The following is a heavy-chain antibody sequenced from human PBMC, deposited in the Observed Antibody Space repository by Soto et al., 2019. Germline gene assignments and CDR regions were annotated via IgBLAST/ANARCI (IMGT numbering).Heavy chain of an antibody. J-gene: IGHJ4*02. Sequence: QVQLRESGPGLVKPSETLSLTCTVSGGSVSSGSYYWSWIRQPPGKGLEWIGYIYYSGSTNYNPSLKSRVTISVDTSKNQFSLKLSSVTAADTAVYYCARRAGYCSGGSCYPALDYWGQGTLVTVSS. CDR2: IYYSGST. V-gene: IGHV4-61*01. D-gene: IGHD2-15*01. CDR3: ARRAGYCSGGSCYPALDY. CDR1: GGSVSSGSYY.